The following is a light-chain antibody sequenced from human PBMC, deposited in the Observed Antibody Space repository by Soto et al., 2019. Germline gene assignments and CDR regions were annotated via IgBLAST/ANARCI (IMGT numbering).Light chain of an antibody. CDR3: CSYAGSYTWV. CDR2: DVS. J-gene: IGLJ3*02. V-gene: IGLV2-11*01. CDR1: SSDVGGYNY. Sequence: QSALTQPRSVSGSPGQSVTISCTGSSSDVGGYNYVSWYQQHPGKAPKFMMYDVSKRPSGVPDRFSGSKSGNTASLTISGLQAEDEADYYCCSYAGSYTWVFGGGTKVTVL.